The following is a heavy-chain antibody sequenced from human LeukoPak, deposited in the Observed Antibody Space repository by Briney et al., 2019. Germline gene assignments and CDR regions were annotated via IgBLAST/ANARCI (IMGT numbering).Heavy chain of an antibody. CDR2: IYTSGST. V-gene: IGHV4-61*02. J-gene: IGHJ4*02. Sequence: PSQTLSLTCTVSGGSISSGSYYWSWIRQPAGKGLEWIGRIYTSGSTNYNPSLKSRVTISVDTSKKQFSLRLNFVTAADTAVYYCARSKSLVGLDYWGRGTLVTVSS. CDR1: GGSISSGSYY. CDR3: ARSKSLVGLDY. D-gene: IGHD6-19*01.